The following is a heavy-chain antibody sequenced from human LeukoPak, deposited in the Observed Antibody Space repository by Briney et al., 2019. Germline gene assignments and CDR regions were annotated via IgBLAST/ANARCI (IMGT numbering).Heavy chain of an antibody. Sequence: ASVKVSCKASGYTFTSYGINWVRQAPGQGLEWMGCISAYNGNTNYAQKLQGRVTMTTDTSTSTAYMELRSLRSDDTAVYYCARVPQEDTMIVVVITTFLDYWGQGTLVTVSS. J-gene: IGHJ4*02. CDR3: ARVPQEDTMIVVVITTFLDY. D-gene: IGHD3-22*01. CDR1: GYTFTSYG. CDR2: ISAYNGNT. V-gene: IGHV1-18*01.